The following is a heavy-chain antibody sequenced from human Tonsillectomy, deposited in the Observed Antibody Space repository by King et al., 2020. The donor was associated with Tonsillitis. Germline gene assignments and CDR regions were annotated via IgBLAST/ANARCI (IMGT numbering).Heavy chain of an antibody. CDR2: IYWNDDK. CDR3: ARALRFLRSEDGRNWFDP. CDR1: GFSLSTSGVG. Sequence: VTLKESGPTLVKPTQTLTLTCTFSGFSLSTSGVGVGWIRQPPGKALEWLALIYWNDDKRYSPSLKSRLTLTKDTSKNQVVLTMTNMDPVDTATYYCARALRFLRSEDGRNWFDPWGQGTLVTVSS. V-gene: IGHV2-5*01. J-gene: IGHJ5*02. D-gene: IGHD3-3*01.